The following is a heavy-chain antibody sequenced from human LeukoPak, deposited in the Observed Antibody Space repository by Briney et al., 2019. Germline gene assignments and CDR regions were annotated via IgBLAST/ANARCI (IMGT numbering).Heavy chain of an antibody. CDR1: GFTFDDYG. CDR2: INWNGGST. J-gene: IGHJ4*02. D-gene: IGHD3-22*01. Sequence: GGSLRLSCAASGFTFDDYGMSWVRQAPGKGLEWVSGINWNGGSTGYADSVKGRFTISRDNAKNSLYLQMNSLRAEDTALYYCARDQSGYCYGGVDYWGQGTLVTVSS. V-gene: IGHV3-20*04. CDR3: ARDQSGYCYGGVDY.